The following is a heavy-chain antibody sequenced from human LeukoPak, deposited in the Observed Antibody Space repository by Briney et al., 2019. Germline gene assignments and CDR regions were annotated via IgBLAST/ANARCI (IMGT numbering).Heavy chain of an antibody. CDR2: ISSSSSTI. J-gene: IGHJ4*02. V-gene: IGHV3-48*04. CDR1: GFTFSSYI. CDR3: ARDTYSGGDCFNSGGFDY. D-gene: IGHD2-21*02. Sequence: GGSLRLSCAASGFTFSSYIMNWVRQAPGRGLEWVSYISSSSSTIYYADSVKGRFTISRDNAKNSLYLQMNSLRAEDTAVYYCARDTYSGGDCFNSGGFDYWGQGTLVTVSS.